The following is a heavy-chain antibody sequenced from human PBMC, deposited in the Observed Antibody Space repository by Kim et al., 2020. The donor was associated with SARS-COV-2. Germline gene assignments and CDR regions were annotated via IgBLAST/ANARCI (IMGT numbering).Heavy chain of an antibody. CDR2: ISYDGSNK. J-gene: IGHJ3*02. CDR1: GFTFSSYG. D-gene: IGHD3-16*02. V-gene: IGHV3-30*18. CDR3: AKLVENDYVWGSYRSGDDAFDI. Sequence: GGSLRLSCAASGFTFSSYGMHWVRQAPGKGLEWVAVISYDGSNKYYADSVKGRFTISRDNSKNTLYLQMNSLRAEDTAVYYCAKLVENDYVWGSYRSGDDAFDIWGQGTMVTVSS.